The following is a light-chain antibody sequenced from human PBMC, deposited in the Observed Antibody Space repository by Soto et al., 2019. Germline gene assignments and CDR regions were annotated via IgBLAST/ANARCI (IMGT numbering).Light chain of an antibody. V-gene: IGKV3-20*01. CDR2: DAS. CDR3: QQYGSSGT. Sequence: LLTQSPATLSLSPGERVTLSCRASQSISSYLAWYQQKPGQASRLLIYDASNRATGIPDRFSGSGSGTDFTLTISRLEPEDFAVYYCQQYGSSGTFGQGTKVDIK. J-gene: IGKJ1*01. CDR1: QSISSY.